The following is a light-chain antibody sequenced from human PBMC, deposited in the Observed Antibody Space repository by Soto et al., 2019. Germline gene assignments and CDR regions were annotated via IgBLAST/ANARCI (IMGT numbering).Light chain of an antibody. CDR2: DAS. CDR3: QQYNNWPRAT. Sequence: PGERATLSCGASQSVSSSYLAWYQQKPGLAPRLLIYDASSRAPGIPDRFSGSGSGTEFNLTISSLQSEDFGVYYCQQYNNWPRATFGGGTKVDIK. J-gene: IGKJ4*01. CDR1: QSVSSSY. V-gene: IGKV3D-20*01.